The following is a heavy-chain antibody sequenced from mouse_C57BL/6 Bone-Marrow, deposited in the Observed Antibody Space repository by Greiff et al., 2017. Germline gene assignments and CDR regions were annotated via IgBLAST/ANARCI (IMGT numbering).Heavy chain of an antibody. CDR3: AAHYYGSSDWYFDV. Sequence: EVHLMESGGGLVKPGGSLKLSCAASGFTFSDYGMHWVRQAPEKGLEWVAYISSGSSTIYYADTVKGRFTFARDNATNTLFLQMTSLRSEDTAMYYCAAHYYGSSDWYFDVWGTGTTVTVSS. CDR1: GFTFSDYG. J-gene: IGHJ1*03. CDR2: ISSGSSTI. V-gene: IGHV5-17*01. D-gene: IGHD1-1*01.